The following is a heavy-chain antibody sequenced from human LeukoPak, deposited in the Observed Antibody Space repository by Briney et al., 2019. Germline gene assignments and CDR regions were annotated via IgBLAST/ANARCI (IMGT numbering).Heavy chain of an antibody. CDR3: AKAYGGYESHYYYYGMDV. V-gene: IGHV3-30*18. CDR1: GFTFSYYG. Sequence: GGSLRLSCAASGFTFSYYGMHWVRQAPGKGLEWGVVISYDGSNEYYADSVKGRFTISRDNSKNTLYLQMNSLRAEDTAVYYCAKAYGGYESHYYYYGMDVWGQGTTVTVSS. CDR2: ISYDGSNE. J-gene: IGHJ6*02. D-gene: IGHD5-12*01.